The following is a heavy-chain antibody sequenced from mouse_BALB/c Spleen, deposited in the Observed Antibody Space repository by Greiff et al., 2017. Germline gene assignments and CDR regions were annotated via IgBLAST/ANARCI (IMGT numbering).Heavy chain of an antibody. CDR2: ISSGGST. V-gene: IGHV5-6-5*01. D-gene: IGHD2-1*01. CDR3: ARGKDGKGAMDY. CDR1: GFTFSSYA. Sequence: EVKLEESGGGLVKPGGSLKLSCAASGFTFSSYAMSWVRQTPEKRLEWVASISSGGSTYYPDSVKGRFTISRDNARNILYLQMSSLRSEDTAMYYCARGKDGKGAMDYWGQGTSVTVSS. J-gene: IGHJ4*01.